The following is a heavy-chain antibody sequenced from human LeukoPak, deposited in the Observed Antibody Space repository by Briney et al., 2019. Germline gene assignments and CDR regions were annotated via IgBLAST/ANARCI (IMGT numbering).Heavy chain of an antibody. CDR1: GFTVSSNY. D-gene: IGHD3-10*01. Sequence: GGSLRLSCAASGFTVSSNYMSWVRQAPGKGLEWVSVIYSGGSTYYADSVKGRFTISRDNSKNTLYLQMNSLRAEDTAVYYCARDRLGGSDPPWDVWGQGTTVTVSS. CDR2: IYSGGST. V-gene: IGHV3-66*01. CDR3: ARDRLGGSDPPWDV. J-gene: IGHJ6*02.